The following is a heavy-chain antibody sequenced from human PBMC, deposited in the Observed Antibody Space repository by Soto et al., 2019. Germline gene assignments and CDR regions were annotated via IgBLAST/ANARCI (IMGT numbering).Heavy chain of an antibody. Sequence: ASVKVSCKASGFTFTSYGFSWVRQSPGRALEWLGWMNSYDGNRNYAPKFQDRVTVTTDTSTNTASMELRNLRVDDTAVYYCARGSRAVATVTLIDFWGQGTLVTVSS. V-gene: IGHV1-18*01. CDR3: ARGSRAVATVTLIDF. J-gene: IGHJ4*02. CDR2: MNSYDGNR. CDR1: GFTFTSYG. D-gene: IGHD4-17*01.